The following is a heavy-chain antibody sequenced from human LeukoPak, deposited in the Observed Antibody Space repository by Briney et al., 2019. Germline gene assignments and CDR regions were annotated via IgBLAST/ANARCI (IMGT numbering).Heavy chain of an antibody. J-gene: IGHJ4*02. CDR2: VYYSGTT. Sequence: SETLSLTCTVSGGSISSYYWGWIRQPPGKRLEWIGYVYYSGTTNYNPSLRSRVTISVDTSKSQFSLKLNSVTAADTAVYYCAREEYGDYVGYWGQGTLVTVAS. CDR1: GGSISSYY. CDR3: AREEYGDYVGY. D-gene: IGHD4-17*01. V-gene: IGHV4-59*01.